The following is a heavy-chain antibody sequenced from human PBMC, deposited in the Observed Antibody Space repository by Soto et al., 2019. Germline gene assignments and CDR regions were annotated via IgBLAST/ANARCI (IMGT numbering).Heavy chain of an antibody. Sequence: QITLKESGPTLVKPTQTLTLTCTFSGFSLSTSGVGVGWIRQPPGKALEWLALIYWDDDKRYSPSLKSRLTITKDTSKNQVVLTMTNMDPVDTATYYCAHRWEEIFDWLQGDAFDIWGQGTMVTVSS. J-gene: IGHJ3*02. D-gene: IGHD3-9*01. V-gene: IGHV2-5*02. CDR2: IYWDDDK. CDR1: GFSLSTSGVG. CDR3: AHRWEEIFDWLQGDAFDI.